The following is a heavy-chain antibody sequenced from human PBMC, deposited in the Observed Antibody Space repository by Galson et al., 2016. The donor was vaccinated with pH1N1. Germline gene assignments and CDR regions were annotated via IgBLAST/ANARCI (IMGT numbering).Heavy chain of an antibody. CDR2: IYSGGST. J-gene: IGHJ4*02. Sequence: SLRLSCAASGFTVSSNYMSWVRQAPGKGLEWVSVIYSGGSTYYADSVKGRFTISRDNSKKTLYLQMGSLRAEDMAVYYCAREDYYDSSGFGYWGQGTLVTVSS. CDR1: GFTVSSNY. CDR3: AREDYYDSSGFGY. V-gene: IGHV3-66*01. D-gene: IGHD3-22*01.